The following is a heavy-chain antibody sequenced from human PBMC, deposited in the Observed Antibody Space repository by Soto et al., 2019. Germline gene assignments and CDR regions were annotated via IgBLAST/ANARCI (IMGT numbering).Heavy chain of an antibody. CDR1: GGTFSSYA. CDR3: AVKYYYDSSGYYAWFDP. Sequence: ASVKVSCKASGGTFSSYAISWVRQAPGQGLEWMGGIIPIFGTANYAQKFQGRVTITADESTSTAYMELSSLRSEDTAVYYCAVKYYYDSSGYYAWFDPWGQGTLVTVSS. CDR2: IIPIFGTA. J-gene: IGHJ5*02. V-gene: IGHV1-69*13. D-gene: IGHD3-22*01.